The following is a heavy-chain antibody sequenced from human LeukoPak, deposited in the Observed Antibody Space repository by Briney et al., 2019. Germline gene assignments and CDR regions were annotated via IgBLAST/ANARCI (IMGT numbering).Heavy chain of an antibody. CDR1: GYNFTNYW. D-gene: IGHD3-9*01. J-gene: IGHJ4*02. CDR2: FYPHDSQT. Sequence: GESLKISCQGSGYNFTNYWITWVRQVPGKGLEWMAIFYPHDSQTRYSPSFQGQVTISADKSISTAYLQWSSLKASDTAMYYCARRDDILTGSFDYWGQGTLVTVSS. CDR3: ARRDDILTGSFDY. V-gene: IGHV5-51*01.